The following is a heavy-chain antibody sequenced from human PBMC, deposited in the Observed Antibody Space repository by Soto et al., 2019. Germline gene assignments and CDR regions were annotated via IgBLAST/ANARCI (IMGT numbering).Heavy chain of an antibody. CDR2: IYYSGST. D-gene: IGHD1-26*01. V-gene: IGHV4-59*01. CDR1: GGSISSYY. J-gene: IGHJ6*02. Sequence: SETLSLTCTVSGGSISSYYWSWIRQPPGKGLEWIGYIYYSGSTNYNPSLKSRVTISVDTSKNQFSLKLSSVTAADTAVYYCARDYFEYSGSYYYYGMDVWGQGTTVTVSS. CDR3: ARDYFEYSGSYYYYGMDV.